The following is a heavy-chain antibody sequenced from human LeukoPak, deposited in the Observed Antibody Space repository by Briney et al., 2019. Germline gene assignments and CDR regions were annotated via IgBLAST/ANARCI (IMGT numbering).Heavy chain of an antibody. CDR2: ISYDGSNK. D-gene: IGHD6-13*01. V-gene: IGHV3-30-3*01. CDR3: ARDISSSWSLVCYYGMDV. J-gene: IGHJ6*02. CDR1: GFTFSSYA. Sequence: GGSLRLSCAASGFTFSSYAMHWVRQAPGKGLEWVAVISYDGSNKYYADSVKGRFTISRDNSKNTLYLQMNSLRAEDTAVYYCARDISSSWSLVCYYGMDVWGQGTTVTVSS.